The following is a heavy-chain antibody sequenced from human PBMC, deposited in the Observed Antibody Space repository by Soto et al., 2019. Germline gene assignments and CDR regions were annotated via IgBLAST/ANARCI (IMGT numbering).Heavy chain of an antibody. J-gene: IGHJ4*02. V-gene: IGHV3-30*18. D-gene: IGHD2-2*01. CDR3: AKDGDIVLIPAAHLEY. Sequence: QVQLVESGGGVVQPGRSLRLSCGASGFTFSSYAMNWVRQAPGKGLEWVAFISYEGSNKYYADSVKDRFTISRDNSKNTLYLQMNSLRAEDTAVYYCAKDGDIVLIPAAHLEYWGQGTLVTVSS. CDR1: GFTFSSYA. CDR2: ISYEGSNK.